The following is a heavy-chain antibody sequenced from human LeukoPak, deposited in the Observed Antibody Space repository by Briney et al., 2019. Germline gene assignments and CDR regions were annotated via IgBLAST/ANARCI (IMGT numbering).Heavy chain of an antibody. CDR2: ISSSGSTI. Sequence: GGSMRLSCAASGFTFSSYEMNWDRQAPGKGLEWVSYISSSGSTIYYADSVKGRFTISRDNAKNSLYLQMNSLRAEDTAVYYCARDSYYYGSGIFDYWGQGTLVTVSS. D-gene: IGHD3-10*01. CDR3: ARDSYYYGSGIFDY. CDR1: GFTFSSYE. J-gene: IGHJ4*02. V-gene: IGHV3-48*03.